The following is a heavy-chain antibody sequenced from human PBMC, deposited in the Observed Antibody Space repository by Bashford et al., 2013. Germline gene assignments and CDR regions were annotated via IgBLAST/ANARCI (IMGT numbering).Heavy chain of an antibody. D-gene: IGHD6-19*01. Sequence: VASVKVSCKASGFSFINSGLSWVRLAPGQGLEWVGWISGYNGKTRYAQKFQGRVTVTTDTSISTAYLELSRLSSDDTAVYYCARDPTVAGTPYYFDSWARDPGHRLL. J-gene: IGHJ4*03. CDR2: ISGYNGKT. CDR1: GFSFINSG. CDR3: ARDPTVAGTPYYFDS. V-gene: IGHV1-18*01.